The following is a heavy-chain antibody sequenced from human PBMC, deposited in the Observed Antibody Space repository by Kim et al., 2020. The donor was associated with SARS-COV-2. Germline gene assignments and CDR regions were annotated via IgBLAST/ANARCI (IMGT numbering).Heavy chain of an antibody. Sequence: DSVKGRFTVSRDNSKNTLYLKINSLRVEDTAVYYCARDSDTSGYYWYFDLWGRGTLVTVSS. V-gene: IGHV3-30*07. CDR3: ARDSDTSGYYWYFDL. J-gene: IGHJ2*01. D-gene: IGHD3-22*01.